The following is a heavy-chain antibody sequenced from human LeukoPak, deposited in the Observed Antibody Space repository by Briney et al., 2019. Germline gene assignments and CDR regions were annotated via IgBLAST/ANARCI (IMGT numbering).Heavy chain of an antibody. V-gene: IGHV1-69*05. D-gene: IGHD4-23*01. CDR1: GGTFSSYA. CDR2: IIPIFGKA. Sequence: SVKVSCKASGGTFSSYAISWVRQAPGKGGEWMGRIIPIFGKAKYEQKFQGRVKNNTDEKKGKAYMELSSLRSEDTAVYYCARDNSNFIDSWGQGTLVTVSS. J-gene: IGHJ4*02. CDR3: ARDNSNFIDS.